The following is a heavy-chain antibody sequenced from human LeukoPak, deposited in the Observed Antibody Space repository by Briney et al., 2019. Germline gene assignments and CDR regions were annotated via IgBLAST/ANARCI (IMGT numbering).Heavy chain of an antibody. J-gene: IGHJ1*01. CDR1: GGTFSSYA. Sequence: ASVKVSCKASGGTFSSYAISWVRQAPGQGLEWMGRIIPILGIANYAQKFQGRVTITADKSTSTAYMELSSLRSEDTAVYYCARGAHGGSSPWHFQHWGQGTLVTVSS. CDR3: ARGAHGGSSPWHFQH. D-gene: IGHD1-26*01. V-gene: IGHV1-69*04. CDR2: IIPILGIA.